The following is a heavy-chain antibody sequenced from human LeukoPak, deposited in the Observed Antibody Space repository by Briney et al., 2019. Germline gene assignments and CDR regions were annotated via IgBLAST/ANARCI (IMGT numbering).Heavy chain of an antibody. CDR2: IKHSGST. J-gene: IGHJ6*04. CDR1: GGSFSGYY. CDR3: ARERAARVATYYYYGMDV. D-gene: IGHD5-12*01. Sequence: SETLSLTCAVYGGSFSGYYWRWIRQPPGKGLEWIGEIKHSGSTNYNPSPKSRVTITVNTSTNQFSLKLSSVTAADTAVYYCARERAARVATYYYYGMDVWGKGTTVTVSS. V-gene: IGHV4-34*01.